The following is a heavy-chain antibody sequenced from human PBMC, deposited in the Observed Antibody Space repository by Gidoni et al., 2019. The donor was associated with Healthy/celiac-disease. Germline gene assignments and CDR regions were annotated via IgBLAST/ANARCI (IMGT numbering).Heavy chain of an antibody. V-gene: IGHV4-34*01. Sequence: QVQLPQWGAGLLKPSETLSLHCAVYGWSFSGYYWSWIRQPPGKGLEWIGEINHSGSTNYNPSLKSRVTISVDTSKNQFSLKLSSVTAADTAVYYCARGGAGGGNNWFDPWGQGTLVTVSS. J-gene: IGHJ5*02. CDR3: ARGGAGGGNNWFDP. CDR1: GWSFSGYY. CDR2: INHSGST. D-gene: IGHD1-26*01.